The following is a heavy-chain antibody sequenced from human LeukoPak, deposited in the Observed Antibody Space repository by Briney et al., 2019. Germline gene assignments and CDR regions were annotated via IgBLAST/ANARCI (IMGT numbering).Heavy chain of an antibody. CDR2: IYYSGST. Sequence: PSETLSLTCTVSAVSISSYYCSWIRQPPGKGLEWIGYIYYSGSTNYNPSLKSRVTISVDTSKNQFSLKLSSVTAADTAVYYCARVGGSGSYYYAMDVWGQGTTVTVSS. CDR1: AVSISSYY. CDR3: ARVGGSGSYYYAMDV. D-gene: IGHD3-10*01. V-gene: IGHV4-59*01. J-gene: IGHJ6*02.